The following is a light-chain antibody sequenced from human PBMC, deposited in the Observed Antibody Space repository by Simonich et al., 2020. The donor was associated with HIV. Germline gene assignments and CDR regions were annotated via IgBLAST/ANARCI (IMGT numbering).Light chain of an antibody. CDR3: QQYNSYSWT. CDR1: QSISIW. J-gene: IGKJ1*01. CDR2: KAS. Sequence: DIQMTQSPSTLSASVVDRVTITCRASQSISIWLAWYQQKPGKAPKLLIYKASSLESGVPSRFSGSGSGTEFTLTISSLQPDDFATYYCQQYNSYSWTFGQGTKVEIK. V-gene: IGKV1-5*03.